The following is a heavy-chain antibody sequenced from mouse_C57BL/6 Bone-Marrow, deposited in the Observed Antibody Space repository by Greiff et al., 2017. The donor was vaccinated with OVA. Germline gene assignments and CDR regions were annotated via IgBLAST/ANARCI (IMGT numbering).Heavy chain of an antibody. Sequence: QVQLQQPGAELVKPGASVKLSCKASGYTFTSYWMHWVKQRPGQGLEWIGMIHPNSGSTNYNEKFKSKATLTVDKSSSTAYMQLSSLTSEDSAVYYCAGFYGTTVVNWYFDVWGTGTTVTVSS. CDR2: IHPNSGST. CDR3: AGFYGTTVVNWYFDV. J-gene: IGHJ1*03. D-gene: IGHD1-1*01. CDR1: GYTFTSYW. V-gene: IGHV1-64*01.